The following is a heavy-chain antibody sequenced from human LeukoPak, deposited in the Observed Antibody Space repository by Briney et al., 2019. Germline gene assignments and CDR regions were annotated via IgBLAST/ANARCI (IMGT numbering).Heavy chain of an antibody. Sequence: GGSLRLSCAASGFTFSSYAMHWVRQAPGKGLEWVAVISYDGNNKYYADSVKGRFTISRDNSKNTLYLQMNSLRAEDTAVYYCARAPYYDSSGYYDDWRQGTLVSVSS. V-gene: IGHV3-30*01. CDR2: ISYDGNNK. CDR3: ARAPYYDSSGYYDD. J-gene: IGHJ4*02. CDR1: GFTFSSYA. D-gene: IGHD3-22*01.